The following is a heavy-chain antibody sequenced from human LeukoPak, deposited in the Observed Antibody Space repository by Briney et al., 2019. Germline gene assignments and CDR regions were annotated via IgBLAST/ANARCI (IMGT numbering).Heavy chain of an antibody. V-gene: IGHV3-23*01. J-gene: IGHJ4*02. Sequence: PGGSLRLSCAASGFTFSSSAMSWVRQVPGKGLEWVSGISASGGSTSYADSVRGRFTISRDNSKNTLYVQMNSLRDEDTAVYYCAKDGWSKFRPYYFDYWGQGTLVTVSS. D-gene: IGHD2-15*01. CDR3: AKDGWSKFRPYYFDY. CDR2: ISASGGST. CDR1: GFTFSSSA.